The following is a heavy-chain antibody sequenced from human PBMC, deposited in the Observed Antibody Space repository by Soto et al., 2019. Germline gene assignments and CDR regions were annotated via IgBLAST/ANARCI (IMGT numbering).Heavy chain of an antibody. CDR2: IYYSGIT. D-gene: IGHD4-17*01. V-gene: IGHV4-30-4*01. J-gene: IGHJ5*02. CDR1: GGSISSGDYY. Sequence: SETLSLTCTVSGGSISSGDYYWSGIRQPPGKGLEWIGYIYYSGITYYNPSLKSRVTISVDTSKNQFSLKLSSVTAADTAVYYCASSSNDYLFDPWGQGTLVTVSS. CDR3: ASSSNDYLFDP.